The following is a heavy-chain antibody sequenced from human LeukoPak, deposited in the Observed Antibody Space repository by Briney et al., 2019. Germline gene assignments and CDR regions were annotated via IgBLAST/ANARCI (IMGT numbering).Heavy chain of an antibody. CDR2: IYYSGTT. J-gene: IGHJ4*02. Sequence: SETLSLTCTVSGYSIGSGYYWAWLRQPPGKGLGWFGSIYYSGTTYYTPSLKSRVTISLDTSKNQFSLKLSSVTAADTAVYYCARDGSGSGSPFDYWGQGTLVTVSS. V-gene: IGHV4-38-2*02. D-gene: IGHD3-22*01. CDR3: ARDGSGSGSPFDY. CDR1: GYSIGSGYY.